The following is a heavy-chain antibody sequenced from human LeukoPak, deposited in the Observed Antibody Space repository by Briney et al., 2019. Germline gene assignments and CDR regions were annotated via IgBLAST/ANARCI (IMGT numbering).Heavy chain of an antibody. V-gene: IGHV1-2*02. CDR1: GYTFTGYY. Sequence: ASVKVSCKASGYTFTGYYMHWVRQAPGQGLEWMGWINPNSGDTNYAQNFQGRVTMTRDTSISTAYMELSRLRSDDTAVYYCARDRTYSSGCPGNWGQGTLVTVSS. CDR3: ARDRTYSSGCPGN. J-gene: IGHJ4*02. D-gene: IGHD6-19*01. CDR2: INPNSGDT.